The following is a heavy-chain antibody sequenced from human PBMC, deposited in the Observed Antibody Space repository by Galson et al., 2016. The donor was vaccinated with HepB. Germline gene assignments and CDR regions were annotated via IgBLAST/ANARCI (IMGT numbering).Heavy chain of an antibody. CDR2: IKEDGSQK. Sequence: SLRLSCAVSGFTFNSHWMTWIRQAPGQGLEWVAKIKEDGSQKYYVDSVQGRFTIPRDNAKNSLYLQMNSLRAEDTAVYYCARAGGVANGYALDIWGQGTMVSVSS. J-gene: IGHJ3*02. V-gene: IGHV3-7*04. CDR1: GFTFNSHW. D-gene: IGHD1-26*01. CDR3: ARAGGVANGYALDI.